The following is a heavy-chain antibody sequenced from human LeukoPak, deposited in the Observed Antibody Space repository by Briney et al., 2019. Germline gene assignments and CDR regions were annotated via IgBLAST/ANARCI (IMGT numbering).Heavy chain of an antibody. CDR3: AREWGSGYFSLDY. CDR1: GLTVSSNY. Sequence: PGGSLRLSCAASGLTVSSNYMTWVRQAPGKGLEGVSVLYGGGSTYYIDSVKGRFTISRDNSKNTLYLQMNSLRAEDTAVYYCAREWGSGYFSLDYWGQGTLVTVSS. CDR2: LYGGGST. V-gene: IGHV3-53*01. D-gene: IGHD5-12*01. J-gene: IGHJ4*02.